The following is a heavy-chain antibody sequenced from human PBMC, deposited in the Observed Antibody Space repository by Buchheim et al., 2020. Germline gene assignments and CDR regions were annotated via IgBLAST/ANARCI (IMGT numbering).Heavy chain of an antibody. V-gene: IGHV3-30*02. CDR1: GFTFSSYG. CDR2: IRYDGSNK. J-gene: IGHJ5*02. D-gene: IGHD6-13*01. CDR3: AKTIAAAPTGWFDP. Sequence: QVQLVESGGGVVQPGRSLRLSCAASGFTFSSYGMHWVRQAPGKGLEWVAFIRYDGSNKYYADSVKGRFTISRDNSKNTLYLQRNSLGAEDTAVYYCAKTIAAAPTGWFDPWGQGTL.